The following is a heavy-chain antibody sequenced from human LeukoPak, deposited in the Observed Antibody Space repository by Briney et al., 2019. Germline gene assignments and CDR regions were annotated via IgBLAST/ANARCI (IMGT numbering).Heavy chain of an antibody. CDR2: ISYDGSNK. CDR3: ARDGVPAAIFYYYYYGMDV. D-gene: IGHD2-2*01. V-gene: IGHV3-30-3*01. Sequence: GRSLRLSCAASGFTFSSCAMHWVRQAPGKGLEWVAVISYDGSNKYYADSVKGRFTISRDNSKNTLYLQMNSLRAEDTAVYYCARDGVPAAIFYYYYYGMDVWGQGTTVTVSS. CDR1: GFTFSSCA. J-gene: IGHJ6*02.